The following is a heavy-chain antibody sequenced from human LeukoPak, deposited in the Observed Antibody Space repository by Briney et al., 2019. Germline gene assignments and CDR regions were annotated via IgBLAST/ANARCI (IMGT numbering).Heavy chain of an antibody. V-gene: IGHV4-59*01. CDR2: IYYSGST. D-gene: IGHD6-6*01. CDR1: GGSISSYY. Sequence: SETLSLTCTVSGGSISSYYWSWIRQPQGKGLEWIGYIYYSGSTNYNPSLKSRVTISVDTSKNQFSLKLSSVTAADTAVYYCARFRLDGIAAPNWGQGTLVTVSS. J-gene: IGHJ4*02. CDR3: ARFRLDGIAAPN.